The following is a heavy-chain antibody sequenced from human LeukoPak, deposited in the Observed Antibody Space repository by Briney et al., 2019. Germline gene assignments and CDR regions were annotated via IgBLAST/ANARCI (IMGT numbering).Heavy chain of an antibody. CDR2: ISYDGSNK. D-gene: IGHD2-2*01. CDR1: GFTFSSYA. J-gene: IGHJ4*02. V-gene: IGHV3-30-3*01. CDR3: ARGLNIVVVPAAMPLDY. Sequence: PGGSLRLSCAASGFTFSSYAMHWVRQAPGKGLEWVAVISYDGSNKYYADSVKGRFTISRDNSKNTLYLQMNSLRAEDTAVYYCARGLNIVVVPAAMPLDYWGQGTLVTVSS.